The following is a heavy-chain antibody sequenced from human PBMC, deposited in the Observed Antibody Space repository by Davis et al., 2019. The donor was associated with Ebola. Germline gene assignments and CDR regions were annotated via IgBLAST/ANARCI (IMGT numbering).Heavy chain of an antibody. J-gene: IGHJ4*02. V-gene: IGHV1-46*01. CDR2: INPSGGST. CDR3: ARVPAAASTSSGLDY. Sequence: AASVTVSCKASGYTFTSYYMHWVRQAPGQGLEWMGIINPSGGSTRYAQKFQGRVTMTRDTSTSTVYMELSSLRAEDTAVYYCARVPAAASTSSGLDYWGQGTLVTVSS. CDR1: GYTFTSYY. D-gene: IGHD6-13*01.